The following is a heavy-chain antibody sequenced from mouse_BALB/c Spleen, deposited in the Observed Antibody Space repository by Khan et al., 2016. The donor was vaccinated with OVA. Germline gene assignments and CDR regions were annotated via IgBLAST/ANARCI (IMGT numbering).Heavy chain of an antibody. D-gene: IGHD2-14*01. CDR3: ARGWAAYYRNDGGAMEY. Sequence: QIQLVQSGPELKKPGETVRISCKASGYTFTTAGIQWVQKMPGKGLKWIGWINTHSGVPNYAEDFKGRFAFSLEISVNTAYLQITNLKNEDTATYFCARGWAAYYRNDGGAMEYWGQGTSVTVSS. J-gene: IGHJ4*01. CDR2: INTHSGVP. V-gene: IGHV9-4*02. CDR1: GYTFTTAG.